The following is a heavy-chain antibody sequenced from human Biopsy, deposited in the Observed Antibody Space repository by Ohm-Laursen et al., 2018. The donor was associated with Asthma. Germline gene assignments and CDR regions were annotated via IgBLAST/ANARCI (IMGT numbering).Heavy chain of an antibody. CDR2: SDHRGNT. CDR1: GLSSSGYY. J-gene: IGHJ6*02. D-gene: IGHD3-3*01. CDR3: ARGPEWSGLDI. V-gene: IGHV4-34*01. Sequence: SDTLSLTCSMYGLSSSGYYWTWIRQSPGKGLEWIGESDHRGNTNINPTLKSRVTISKDKSANEFSLKMRSVTAADTAIYYCARGPEWSGLDIWGQGTTVTVSS.